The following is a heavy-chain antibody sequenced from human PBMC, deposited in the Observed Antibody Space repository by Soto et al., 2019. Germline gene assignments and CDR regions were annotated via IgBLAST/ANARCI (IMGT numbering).Heavy chain of an antibody. CDR1: GFTVSNSY. CDR3: ARCDGSATYCFFFAY. D-gene: IGHD3-10*01. CDR2: IYSGGST. Sequence: GGSLRLSCAASGFTVSNSYMSWVRQAPGKGLEWVSAIYSGGSTYYADSVKGRFTISRDNSRNTLYLQMNSLRAEDTAVYFCARCDGSATYCFFFAYWVQGTPVTVSS. J-gene: IGHJ4*02. V-gene: IGHV3-66*01.